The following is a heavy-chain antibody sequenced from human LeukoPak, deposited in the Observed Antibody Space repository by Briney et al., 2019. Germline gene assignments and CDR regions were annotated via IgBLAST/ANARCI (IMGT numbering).Heavy chain of an antibody. V-gene: IGHV1-69*06. D-gene: IGHD3-22*01. CDR1: GGTFSSYA. J-gene: IGHJ3*02. Sequence: PEASVKVSCKASGGTFSSYAISWVRQAPGQGLEWMGGIIPIFGTANYAQKFQGRVTITADKSTSTAYMELSSLRSEDTAVYYCARDPYYYDSSGYWGGAFDIWGQGTMVTVSS. CDR3: ARDPYYYDSSGYWGGAFDI. CDR2: IIPIFGTA.